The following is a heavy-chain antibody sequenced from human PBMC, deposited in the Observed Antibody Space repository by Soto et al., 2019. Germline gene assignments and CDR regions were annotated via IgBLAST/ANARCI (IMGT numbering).Heavy chain of an antibody. CDR2: ISGSAGST. CDR3: TKDLWPYLPAGGEFDS. J-gene: IGHJ4*02. D-gene: IGHD3-16*01. V-gene: IGHV3-23*01. Sequence: GSLRLSCAASGFTFSSYAMSWVRQAPGKGLEWVSAISGSAGSTYYADSVKGRFTISRDNSKNTLYLQMNSLRAEDTADFYCTKDLWPYLPAGGEFDSWGQGTLVTVSS. CDR1: GFTFSSYA.